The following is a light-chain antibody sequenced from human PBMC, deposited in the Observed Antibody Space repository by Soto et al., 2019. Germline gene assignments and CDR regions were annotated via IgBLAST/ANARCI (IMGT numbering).Light chain of an antibody. CDR1: QGLSSC. CDR3: QQRNNWPFT. Sequence: EIVLTQSPATLSLSPGERATLSCRATQGLSSCLAWYQQKPGQAPRLLIYDASNRATGVPARFSGSGSGTEFTLTISSLLPEDFATYYCQQRNNWPFTFGQGTRLEIK. CDR2: DAS. J-gene: IGKJ5*01. V-gene: IGKV3-11*01.